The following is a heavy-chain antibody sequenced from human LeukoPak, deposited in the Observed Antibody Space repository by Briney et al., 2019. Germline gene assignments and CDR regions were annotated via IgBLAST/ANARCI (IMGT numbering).Heavy chain of an antibody. V-gene: IGHV3-23*01. J-gene: IGHJ4*02. CDR3: AKDGRITIFGVGRYFAY. Sequence: GGSLRLSCAASGFTFSSYAMSWVRQAPGKGLEWVSPISGSGGSTYYADSVKGRFTISRDNSKNTLYLQMNSLRAEDTAVYYCAKDGRITIFGVGRYFAYWGQGTLGTVSS. CDR1: GFTFSSYA. D-gene: IGHD3-3*01. CDR2: ISGSGGST.